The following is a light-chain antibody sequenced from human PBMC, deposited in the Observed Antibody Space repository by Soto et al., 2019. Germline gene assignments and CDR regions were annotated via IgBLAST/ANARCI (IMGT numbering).Light chain of an antibody. CDR3: AAWDDSLVWV. V-gene: IGLV1-47*01. CDR1: RSNLGSNY. Sequence: QSVLTQPPSASGTPGQRGTISCSGSRSNLGSNYVFWYQQLPGTAPQPLIYRNNQRPSGVPDRFSGSKSGTSASLAISALRSETEADYYSAAWDDSLVWVFGEGTKLTDL. J-gene: IGLJ3*02. CDR2: RNN.